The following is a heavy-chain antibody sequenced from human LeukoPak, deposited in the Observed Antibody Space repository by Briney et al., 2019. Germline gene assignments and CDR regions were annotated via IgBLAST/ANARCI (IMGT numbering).Heavy chain of an antibody. CDR3: ARQSITIFGVVINDAFDI. CDR1: GGSISRGSYH. V-gene: IGHV4-61*02. D-gene: IGHD3-3*01. J-gene: IGHJ3*02. Sequence: PSQSLSLTCTVSGGSISRGSYHWNWIRQPAGKGLEWIVLFYTSGTPNYNPSLKSRVTILVDTSKNQFSLKLSSVTAADTAVYYCARQSITIFGVVINDAFDIWGQGTMVTVSS. CDR2: FYTSGTP.